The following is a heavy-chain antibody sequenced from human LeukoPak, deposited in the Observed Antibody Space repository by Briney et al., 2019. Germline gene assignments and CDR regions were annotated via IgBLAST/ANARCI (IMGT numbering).Heavy chain of an antibody. Sequence: GGSLRLSCAASGFTFSSYWMHWVRQAPGKGLVWVSRINTDGTTTSYADSVKGRFTISRDNAKNTLYLQMNSLRAEDTAVYYCARGQGYNMNLFDCWGQGTQVTVSS. CDR1: GFTFSSYW. CDR2: INTDGTTT. CDR3: ARGQGYNMNLFDC. V-gene: IGHV3-74*01. D-gene: IGHD5-24*01. J-gene: IGHJ4*02.